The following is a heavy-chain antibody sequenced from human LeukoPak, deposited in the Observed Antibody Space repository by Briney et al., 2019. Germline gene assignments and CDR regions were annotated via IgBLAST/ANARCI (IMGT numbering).Heavy chain of an antibody. CDR2: ISSSGSTI. D-gene: IGHD3-10*02. CDR1: GFAFSSYE. J-gene: IGHJ4*02. Sequence: GGSLRLSCAASGFAFSSYEMNWVRQASGKGLDWVSYISSSGSTIYYAGSVKGRFTISRDNAKNSLDLQMNSLRAEDTAAYYCARAMFRAGDYWGQGTLVTVSS. V-gene: IGHV3-48*03. CDR3: ARAMFRAGDY.